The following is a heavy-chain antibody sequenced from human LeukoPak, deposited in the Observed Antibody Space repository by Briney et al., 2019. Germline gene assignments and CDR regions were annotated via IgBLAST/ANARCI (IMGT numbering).Heavy chain of an antibody. CDR3: ARWYSSGWPYFDY. CDR2: IYYSGST. D-gene: IGHD6-19*01. Sequence: SETLSLTCTVSGGSISTYYWSWIRQPPGKGLEWIGYIYYSGSTDYNPSLKSRVTISVDTSKNQFSLNVTSVTAAHTAVYYCARWYSSGWPYFDYWGQGILVTVSS. CDR1: GGSISTYY. V-gene: IGHV4-59*08. J-gene: IGHJ4*02.